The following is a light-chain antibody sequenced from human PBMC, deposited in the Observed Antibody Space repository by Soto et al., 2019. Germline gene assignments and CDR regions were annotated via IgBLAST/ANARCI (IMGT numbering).Light chain of an antibody. CDR2: GAS. Sequence: EIVLTQSPGTLSLSPGERATLSCRASQSVSNSYLAWYQQKPGQAPRLLNYGASSRATGIPDRFSGSGSGTDFTLTISRLEPEDFAVFYCQQYGSVPGTFGQGTKVEIK. J-gene: IGKJ1*01. CDR3: QQYGSVPGT. CDR1: QSVSNSY. V-gene: IGKV3-20*01.